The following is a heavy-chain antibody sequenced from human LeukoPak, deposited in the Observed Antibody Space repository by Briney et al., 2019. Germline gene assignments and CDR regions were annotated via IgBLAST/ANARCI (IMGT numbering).Heavy chain of an antibody. CDR3: ARLKYYGSGTSENRTDN. V-gene: IGHV1-8*01. D-gene: IGHD3-10*01. Sequence: ASVKVSCKASGYTFTSYDINWVRQATGQGLEWMGWMNAYSGDTGYAQKFQGRVTMTWNTSISTAYMELSSLRSDDTAVYYCARLKYYGSGTSENRTDNWGQGTLVTVSS. CDR2: MNAYSGDT. CDR1: GYTFTSYD. J-gene: IGHJ4*02.